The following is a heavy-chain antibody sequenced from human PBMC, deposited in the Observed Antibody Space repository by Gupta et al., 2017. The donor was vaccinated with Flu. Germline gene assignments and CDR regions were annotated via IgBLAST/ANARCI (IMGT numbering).Heavy chain of an antibody. CDR3: AKDAHVWWNSVGYYFDY. J-gene: IGHJ4*02. CDR2: ISGSGGST. CDR1: GFTFSSYA. Sequence: EVQLLESGGGLVQPGGSLRLSCAASGFTFSSYAMSWVRQAPGKGLEWVSAISGSGGSTYYADSVKGRFTISRDNSKNTLYLQMNSLRAEDTAVYYCAKDAHVWWNSVGYYFDYWGQGTLVTVSS. V-gene: IGHV3-23*01. D-gene: IGHD2-15*01.